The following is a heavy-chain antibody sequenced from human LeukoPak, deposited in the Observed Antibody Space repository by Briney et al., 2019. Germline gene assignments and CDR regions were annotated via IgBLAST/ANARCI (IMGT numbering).Heavy chain of an antibody. D-gene: IGHD4-23*01. CDR3: ASFSGGYGGNYYFDY. CDR2: INPSGGST. V-gene: IGHV1-46*01. CDR1: GYTFTSYY. Sequence: ASVKVSRKASGYTFTSYYMHWVRQAPGQGLEWMGIINPSGGSTSYAQKFQGRVTMTRDMSTSTVYMELSSLRSEDTAVYYCASFSGGYGGNYYFDYWGQGTLVTVSS. J-gene: IGHJ4*02.